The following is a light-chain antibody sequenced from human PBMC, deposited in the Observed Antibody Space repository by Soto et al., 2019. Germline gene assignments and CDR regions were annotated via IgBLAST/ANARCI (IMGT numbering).Light chain of an antibody. CDR3: QQYNDWPPT. Sequence: EIVMTQSPATLSVSPGERSTLSVRASQSVSSNLAWYQQKPGRAPRLLIYGASTRATGMPARFSGSGSGTEFTLTISSLQSEDFAVYYCQQYNDWPPTFGQGTKV. CDR1: QSVSSN. V-gene: IGKV3-15*01. J-gene: IGKJ1*01. CDR2: GAS.